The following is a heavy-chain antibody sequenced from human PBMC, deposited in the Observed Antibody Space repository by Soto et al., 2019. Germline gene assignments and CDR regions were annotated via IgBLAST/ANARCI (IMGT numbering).Heavy chain of an antibody. CDR3: AKDRYSSGWYTYFQH. Sequence: GGSLRLSCAASGCTFSSYAMSWVRQAPGKGLEWVSGTSGSGGRTYYADSVKGRFTISRDNSKNTLYLQMNSLRAEDTAVYYCAKDRYSSGWYTYFQHWGQGTLVTVSS. V-gene: IGHV3-23*01. CDR2: TSGSGGRT. CDR1: GCTFSSYA. J-gene: IGHJ1*01. D-gene: IGHD6-19*01.